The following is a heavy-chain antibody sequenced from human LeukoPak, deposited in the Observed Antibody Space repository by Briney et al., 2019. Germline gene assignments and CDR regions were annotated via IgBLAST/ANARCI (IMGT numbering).Heavy chain of an antibody. D-gene: IGHD3-22*01. CDR1: GFTFSNYW. V-gene: IGHV3-7*01. CDR3: ARDDSSFDAFDI. J-gene: IGHJ3*02. CDR2: IKQDGSEK. Sequence: GGSLRLSCAASGFTFSNYWMSWVRQAPGKGLEWVANIKQDGSEKYYVDSVKGRFTISRDNAKNSLYLQMNSLRAEDTAVYYCARDDSSFDAFDIWGQGTMVTVSS.